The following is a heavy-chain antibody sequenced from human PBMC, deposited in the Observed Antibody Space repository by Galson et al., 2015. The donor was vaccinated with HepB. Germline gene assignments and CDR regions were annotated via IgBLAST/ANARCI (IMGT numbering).Heavy chain of an antibody. CDR3: AKSSPFYDILTGFHYGMDV. CDR2: ISDSSGST. V-gene: IGHV3-23*01. J-gene: IGHJ6*02. CDR1: GFTFSSYA. D-gene: IGHD3-9*01. Sequence: SLRLSCAASGFTFSSYAMSWVRQAPGKGLEWVSAISDSSGSTYYADSVKGRFTISRDNSKNTLYLQMNSLRAEDTALYYCAKSSPFYDILTGFHYGMDVWGQGTTVTVSS.